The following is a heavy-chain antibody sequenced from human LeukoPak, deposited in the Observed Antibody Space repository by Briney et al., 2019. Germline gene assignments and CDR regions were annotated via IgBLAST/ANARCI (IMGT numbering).Heavy chain of an antibody. CDR2: ISSSGSTI. CDR1: GLTFSSYE. J-gene: IGHJ4*02. Sequence: PGGSLRLSCAASGLTFSSYEMNWVRQAPGKGLEWVSYISSSGSTIYYADSVKGRFTISRDNAKNSLYLQMNSLRAEDTAVYYCARATAFGEYYFDYWGQGTLVTVSS. D-gene: IGHD3-10*01. CDR3: ARATAFGEYYFDY. V-gene: IGHV3-48*03.